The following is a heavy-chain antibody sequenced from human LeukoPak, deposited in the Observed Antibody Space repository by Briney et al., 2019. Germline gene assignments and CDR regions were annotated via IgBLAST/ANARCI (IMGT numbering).Heavy chain of an antibody. J-gene: IGHJ4*02. CDR1: GFSRSTRGMC. V-gene: IGHV2-70*01. CDR3: ARMESYSTSEFDY. CDR2: IEWDDDK. D-gene: IGHD3-10*01. Sequence: SGPALVHPTRPRTLTCTLSGFSRSTRGMCGSWIRQPPVKALEWLALIEWDDDKYYSTSLNTRLTISQAPSNNQVLLTMTNMDPVDTATYYCARMESYSTSEFDYWGQGTLVTVSS.